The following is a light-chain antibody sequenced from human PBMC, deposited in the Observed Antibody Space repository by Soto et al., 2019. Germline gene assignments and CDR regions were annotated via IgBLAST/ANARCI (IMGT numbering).Light chain of an antibody. J-gene: IGLJ1*01. Sequence: QSALTQPASVSGSPGQSITISCTGTSIDVGGYNYVSWYQHHPGKAPKLMIYDVSNRPSGVSNRFSGSKSGNTASLIISGLQAEDEADYYCSSYTSSSTLSTYVFGTGTKVTVL. CDR3: SSYTSSSTLSTYV. V-gene: IGLV2-14*03. CDR1: SIDVGGYNY. CDR2: DVS.